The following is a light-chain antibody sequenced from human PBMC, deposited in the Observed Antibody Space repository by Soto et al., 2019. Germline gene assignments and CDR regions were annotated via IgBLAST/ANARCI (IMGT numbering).Light chain of an antibody. CDR2: EVS. J-gene: IGLJ1*01. CDR1: SRDIGAYNY. Sequence: QAVLTQPASVSGSPGQLITISCTVTSRDIGAYNYVSWDQQQSSKAPKHLIHEVSNRPSGVSNRFSGSKSGNTASLTISGLQAEDEADYYCSSFTTSRDYVFG. V-gene: IGLV2-14*01. CDR3: SSFTTSRDYV.